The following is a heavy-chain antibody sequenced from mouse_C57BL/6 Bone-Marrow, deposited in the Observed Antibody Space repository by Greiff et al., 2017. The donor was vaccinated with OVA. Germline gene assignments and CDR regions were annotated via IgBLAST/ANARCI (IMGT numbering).Heavy chain of an antibody. J-gene: IGHJ2*01. CDR1: GYTFTTYP. Sequence: QVQLQQSGAELVKPGASVKMSCKASGYTFTTYPIEWVKQNPGKSLEWIGNFHPYNDDTEYNEKFKNKATLTVAKSSSTVYLELSRLTSDDSSVYYCARGGSYWYYFDYWGQGTTLTVSS. V-gene: IGHV1-47*01. D-gene: IGHD1-1*02. CDR3: ARGGSYWYYFDY. CDR2: FHPYNDDT.